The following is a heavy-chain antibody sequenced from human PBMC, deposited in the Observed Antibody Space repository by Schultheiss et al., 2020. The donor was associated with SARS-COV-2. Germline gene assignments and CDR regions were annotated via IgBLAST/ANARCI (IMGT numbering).Heavy chain of an antibody. CDR3: ASVYGDYFAEYFQH. D-gene: IGHD4-17*01. CDR2: IYYSGST. V-gene: IGHV4-59*01. Sequence: SQTLSLTCTVSDGSISSYYWSWIRQPPRKGLKYMGYIYYSGSTNYNPSLKSRVTISVDTSKNQFSLKLSSVTAADTAVYYCASVYGDYFAEYFQHWGQGTLVTVSS. J-gene: IGHJ1*01. CDR1: DGSISSYY.